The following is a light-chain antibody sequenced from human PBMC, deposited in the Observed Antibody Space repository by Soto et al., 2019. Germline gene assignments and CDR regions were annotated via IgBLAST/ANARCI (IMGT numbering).Light chain of an antibody. J-gene: IGKJ1*01. CDR3: LQYHSWLPRT. V-gene: IGKV3D-15*01. Sequence: EIVMTQSPTILSVSPGERATLSCRASQSVSSNLAWYQQKPGQAPRLLIYGVYTRAPGIPARFSGSGSGTEFTLTISSLQSDDFAVYYCLQYHSWLPRTFGQGTQVEIK. CDR1: QSVSSN. CDR2: GVY.